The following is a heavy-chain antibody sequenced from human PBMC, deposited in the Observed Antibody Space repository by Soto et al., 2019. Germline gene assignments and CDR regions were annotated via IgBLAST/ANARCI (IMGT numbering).Heavy chain of an antibody. D-gene: IGHD5-12*01. CDR3: ARDYDSGYDGGDY. CDR1: GFTFSSYW. V-gene: IGHV3-7*01. Sequence: EVQLVESGGGLVQPGGSLRLSCAASGFTFSSYWMSWVRQAPGKGLEWVANIKQDGSEKYYVDSVKGRFTISRDNAEISLYLQMNSLRAEDTAVYYCARDYDSGYDGGDYWGQGTLVTVSS. J-gene: IGHJ4*02. CDR2: IKQDGSEK.